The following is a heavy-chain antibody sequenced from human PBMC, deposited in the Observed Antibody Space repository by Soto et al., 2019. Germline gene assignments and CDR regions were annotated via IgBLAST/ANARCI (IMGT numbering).Heavy chain of an antibody. Sequence: QVQLVQSGTEVKRPGSSVRVSCKASEDTFTTSTITWVRQAPGQGLEWMGRITPNLGIAKYAQKFQDTVTIIADKSTSTAYMELSSLRSEDTAIYYWARSGHTAFITTIGDFFDSWGQGTLVTVSS. V-gene: IGHV1-69*02. CDR3: ARSGHTAFITTIGDFFDS. D-gene: IGHD2-21*02. CDR2: ITPNLGIA. J-gene: IGHJ4*02. CDR1: EDTFTTST.